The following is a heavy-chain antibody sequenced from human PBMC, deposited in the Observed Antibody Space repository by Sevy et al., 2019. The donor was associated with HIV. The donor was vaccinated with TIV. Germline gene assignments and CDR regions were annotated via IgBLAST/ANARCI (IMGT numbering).Heavy chain of an antibody. CDR2: IRGSGGST. V-gene: IGHV3-23*01. Sequence: GGSLRLSCAASGFTFSSYAMSWVRQAPGKGLEWVSTIRGSGGSTYYADSGKGRFTISRDNSKNRLYFQMNSLRAEDTAVYYCHGDYDSSQLASYYYYGMDVWGQGTTVTVSS. D-gene: IGHD3-22*01. CDR3: HGDYDSSQLASYYYYGMDV. J-gene: IGHJ6*02. CDR1: GFTFSSYA.